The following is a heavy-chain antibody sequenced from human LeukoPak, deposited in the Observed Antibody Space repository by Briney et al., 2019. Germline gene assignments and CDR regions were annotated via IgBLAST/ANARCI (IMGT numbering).Heavy chain of an antibody. CDR3: ARDSTFMAGTNREYFQH. CDR1: GFTFSSYS. CDR2: ICSSSSYI. Sequence: GGSLRLSCAASGFTFSSYSMNWVRQAPGKGLEWVSSICSSSSYIYYADSVKGRFTISRDNAKNSLYLQMNSLRAEDTAVYYCARDSTFMAGTNREYFQHWGQGTLVTVSS. D-gene: IGHD6-19*01. V-gene: IGHV3-21*01. J-gene: IGHJ1*01.